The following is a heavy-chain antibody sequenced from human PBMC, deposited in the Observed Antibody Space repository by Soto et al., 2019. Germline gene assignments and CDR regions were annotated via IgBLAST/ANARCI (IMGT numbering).Heavy chain of an antibody. V-gene: IGHV2-5*02. Sequence: XKHTQTLTLTCTFSGFSLTTSGVGVGWIRQPPGKALEWLALIYWDDDKRYSPSLKSRLTITKDTSKNQVVLTRTNMDPVDTATYYCAHSLVTSGSYAFHIWGQGTMVTVSS. CDR1: GFSLTTSGVG. CDR3: AHSLVTSGSYAFHI. D-gene: IGHD3-10*01. CDR2: IYWDDDK. J-gene: IGHJ3*02.